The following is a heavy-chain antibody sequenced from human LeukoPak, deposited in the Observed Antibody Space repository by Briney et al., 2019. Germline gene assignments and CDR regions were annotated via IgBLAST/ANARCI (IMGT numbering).Heavy chain of an antibody. Sequence: SETLSLTCTVSGDSVSNYYWTWIRQHPGKGLEWIGYIYYSGSTYYNPSLKSRVTISVDTSKNQFSLKLSSVTAADTAVYYCARDPGGILTGYYNWFDPWGQGTLVTVSS. CDR1: GDSVSNYY. J-gene: IGHJ5*02. V-gene: IGHV4-59*06. CDR3: ARDPGGILTGYYNWFDP. D-gene: IGHD3-9*01. CDR2: IYYSGST.